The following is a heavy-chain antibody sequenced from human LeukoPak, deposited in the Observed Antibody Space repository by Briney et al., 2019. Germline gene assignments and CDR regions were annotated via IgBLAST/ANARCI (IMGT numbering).Heavy chain of an antibody. CDR1: GGTFSSYA. D-gene: IGHD2-8*01. CDR2: IIPIFGTA. Sequence: ASVKVSCKASGGTFSSYAISWVRQAPGQGLEWMGGIIPIFGTANYAQKFQGRVTITTDESTSTAYMELSSLRSEDTAVYYCARVEGYCSNGVCYYYFDYWGQGTLVTVSS. J-gene: IGHJ4*02. CDR3: ARVEGYCSNGVCYYYFDY. V-gene: IGHV1-69*05.